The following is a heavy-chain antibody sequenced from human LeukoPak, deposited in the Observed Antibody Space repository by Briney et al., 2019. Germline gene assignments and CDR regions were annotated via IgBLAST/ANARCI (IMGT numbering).Heavy chain of an antibody. CDR1: GFTFTSYS. CDR2: ISGGGGST. J-gene: IGHJ4*02. CDR3: AKGGKWDVTPFDY. V-gene: IGHV3-23*01. Sequence: GGPRRLSCAASGFTFTSYSMNWVRQAPGKGLEWVSTISGGGGSTYYADSVKGRFTISRDNSKNTLYLQVNSLRAEDTAVYYCAKGGKWDVTPFDYWGQGTLVTVSS. D-gene: IGHD1-26*01.